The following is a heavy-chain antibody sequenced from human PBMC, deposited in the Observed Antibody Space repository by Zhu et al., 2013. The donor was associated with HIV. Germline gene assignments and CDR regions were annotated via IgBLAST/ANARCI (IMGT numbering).Heavy chain of an antibody. CDR3: ASLGPDYGGTHRGVAYFDL. CDR2: IIPIFGTA. V-gene: IGHV1-69*01. J-gene: IGHJ2*01. Sequence: QVQLVQSGAEVKKPGSSVKASCKASGGTFSSYAISWVRQAPGQGLEWMGGIIPIFGTANYAQKFQGRVTITADESTSTAYMELSSLRSEDTAVYYCASLGPDYGGTHRGVAYFDLWGRGTLVTVSS. CDR1: GGTFSSYA. D-gene: IGHD4-17*01.